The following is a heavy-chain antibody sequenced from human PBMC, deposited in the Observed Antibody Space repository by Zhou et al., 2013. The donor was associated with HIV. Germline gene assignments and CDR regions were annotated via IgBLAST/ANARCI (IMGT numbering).Heavy chain of an antibody. D-gene: IGHD6-13*01. Sequence: QIHMVQSGGEAKKPGASVKVSCKASGYTFTGYYMHWVRQAPGQGLEWMGWINPNSGGTNYAQKFQGWVTMTRDTSISTAYMELSRLRSDDTAVYYCAREGDYSSWYVFVGGRENWFDPGAREPWSPSPQ. CDR3: AREGDYSSWYVFVGGRENWFDP. J-gene: IGHJ5*02. V-gene: IGHV1-2*04. CDR1: GYTFTGYY. CDR2: INPNSGGT.